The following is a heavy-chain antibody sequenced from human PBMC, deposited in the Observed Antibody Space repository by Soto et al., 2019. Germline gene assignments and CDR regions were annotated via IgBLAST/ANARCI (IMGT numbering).Heavy chain of an antibody. CDR1: GSSFTSYP. J-gene: IGHJ3*01. D-gene: IGHD3-10*01. CDR2: INAANGDT. V-gene: IGHV1-3*01. Sequence: AQLVQSGAEVKKPGASVKVSGKASGSSFTSYPIYWVAQAPGQGLEWMGWINAANGDTKYAQKFQDRVTITRDTSASTAYLEVNSLRFEDTAVYYCARGEAYYKASVWGQGTMVTVSS. CDR3: ARGEAYYKASV.